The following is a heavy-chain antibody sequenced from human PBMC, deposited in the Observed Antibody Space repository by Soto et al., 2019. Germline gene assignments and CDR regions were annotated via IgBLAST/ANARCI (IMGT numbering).Heavy chain of an antibody. V-gene: IGHV3-23*01. Sequence: GGSLRLSCAASGFTFSSYDMHWVRQATGKGLEWVSAISGSGGSTYYADSVKGRFTISRDNSKNTLYLQMNSLRAEDTAVYYCAKDRDYYDSSGYSDYWGQGTLVTVSS. D-gene: IGHD3-22*01. CDR1: GFTFSSYD. CDR3: AKDRDYYDSSGYSDY. J-gene: IGHJ4*02. CDR2: ISGSGGST.